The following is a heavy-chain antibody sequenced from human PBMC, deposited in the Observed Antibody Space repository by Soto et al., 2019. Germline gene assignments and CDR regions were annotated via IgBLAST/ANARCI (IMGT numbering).Heavy chain of an antibody. CDR1: GYTFTSYG. J-gene: IGHJ6*02. CDR3: ASSSSSGAYYYYGMDV. V-gene: IGHV1-18*01. CDR2: ISAYNGNT. Sequence: GASVKVSCKASGYTFTSYGISWVRQAPGQGLEWVGWISAYNGNTNYAQKLQGRVTMTTDTSTSTAYMELRSLRSDDTAVYYCASSSSSGAYYYYGMDVWGQGTTVTVSS. D-gene: IGHD6-6*01.